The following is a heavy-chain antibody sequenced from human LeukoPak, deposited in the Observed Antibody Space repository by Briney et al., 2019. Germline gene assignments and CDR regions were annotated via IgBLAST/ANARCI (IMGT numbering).Heavy chain of an antibody. CDR1: GFTFSSYW. Sequence: GGSLRLSCAASGFTFSSYWMSWVRQAPGKGLEWVANIKQDGSEKYYVDSVKGRFTISRDNAKNSLYLQMNSLRAEDTAVYYCAKATHSGWELLRDWDWYFDLWGRGTLVTVSS. V-gene: IGHV3-7*05. CDR2: IKQDGSEK. D-gene: IGHD1-26*01. J-gene: IGHJ2*01. CDR3: AKATHSGWELLRDWDWYFDL.